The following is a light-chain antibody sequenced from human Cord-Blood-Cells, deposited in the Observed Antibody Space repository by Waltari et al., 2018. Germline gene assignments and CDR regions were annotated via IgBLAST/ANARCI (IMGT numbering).Light chain of an antibody. CDR2: DDA. CDR1: QSISSW. J-gene: IGKJ2*01. Sequence: DIQMTRSPSTLSASVGDRVTITCRASQSISSWLAWYQQKPGKAPKLLIYDDASLESVVPSRFSGSGSGTEFTLTISSLQPDDFATYYFQQYNSYWTFGHGTKLEIK. V-gene: IGKV1-5*01. CDR3: QQYNSYWT.